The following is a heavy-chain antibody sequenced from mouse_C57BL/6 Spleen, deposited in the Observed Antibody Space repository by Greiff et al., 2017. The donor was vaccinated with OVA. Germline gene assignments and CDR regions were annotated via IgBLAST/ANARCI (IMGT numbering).Heavy chain of an antibody. CDR1: GYSITSGYY. V-gene: IGHV3-6*01. CDR2: ISYDGSN. D-gene: IGHD1-1*01. CDR3: AREGYYGGYFDY. Sequence: EVKLQESGPGLVKPSQSLSLTCSVTGYSITSGYYWNWIRHFPGNKLEWMGYISYDGSNNYNPSLKNRISITRDTSKNQFFLKLNSVTTEDTATYYCAREGYYGGYFDYWGQGTTLTVSS. J-gene: IGHJ2*01.